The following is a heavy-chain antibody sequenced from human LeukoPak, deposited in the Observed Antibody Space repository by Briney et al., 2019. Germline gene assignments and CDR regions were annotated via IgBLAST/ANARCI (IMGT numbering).Heavy chain of an antibody. CDR1: GFTFSSYW. Sequence: GGSLRLSCAASGFTFSSYWMNLARQAPGKGLEWVASINHNGNVNYYVDSVKGRFTISRDNAKNSLYLQMSNLRAEDTAAYFCARGGGLYVWGQGTMVTVSS. J-gene: IGHJ3*01. D-gene: IGHD2-15*01. CDR3: ARGGGLYV. CDR2: INHNGNVN. V-gene: IGHV3-7*03.